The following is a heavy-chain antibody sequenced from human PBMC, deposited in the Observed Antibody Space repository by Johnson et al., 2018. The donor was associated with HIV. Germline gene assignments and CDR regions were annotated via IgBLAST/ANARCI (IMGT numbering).Heavy chain of an antibody. J-gene: IGHJ3*02. CDR2: MSWDGGST. Sequence: VQLVESGGVVVQPGGSLRLSCAASGFTFDDYTMHWVRQAPGKGLEWVSLMSWDGGSTYYADSVKGRFTIFRDNSKNSLYLQMNSLRTEDTALYYCAKDPQADYAFDIWGQGTMVTVSS. CDR3: AKDPQADYAFDI. CDR1: GFTFDDYT. V-gene: IGHV3-43*01.